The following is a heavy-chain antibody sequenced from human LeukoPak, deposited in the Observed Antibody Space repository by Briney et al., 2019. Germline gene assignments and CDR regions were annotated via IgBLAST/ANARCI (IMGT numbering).Heavy chain of an antibody. D-gene: IGHD3-10*01. CDR2: IYYSGST. V-gene: IGHV4-61*01. CDR1: GGSVSSGSYY. J-gene: IGHJ4*02. Sequence: SETLSLTCSVSGGSVSSGSYYWSWIRQPPGKGLEWIGYIYYSGSTNYNPSLKSRVTISVDSSKNQFSLKLSSVTAAGTTVYYCARLYYYGSGSYYFDYWGQGTLVTVSS. CDR3: ARLYYYGSGSYYFDY.